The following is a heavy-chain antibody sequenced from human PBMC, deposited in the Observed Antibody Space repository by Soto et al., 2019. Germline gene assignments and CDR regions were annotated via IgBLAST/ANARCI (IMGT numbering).Heavy chain of an antibody. D-gene: IGHD2-15*01. Sequence: SETLSLTCTVSGGSISSYYWSWIRQPPGKGLEWIGYIYYSGSTNYNPSLKSRVTISVDTSKNQFSLKLSSVTAADTAVYYCARLELGYCSGGSCYSDYYYYYYMDVWGKGTTVTVSS. V-gene: IGHV4-59*08. CDR2: IYYSGST. CDR1: GGSISSYY. CDR3: ARLELGYCSGGSCYSDYYYYYYMDV. J-gene: IGHJ6*03.